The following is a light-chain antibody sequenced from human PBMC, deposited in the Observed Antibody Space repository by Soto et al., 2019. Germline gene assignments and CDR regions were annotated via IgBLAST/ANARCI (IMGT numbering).Light chain of an antibody. CDR1: QDISKY. CDR3: QQYEIVPLT. Sequence: DIQMTQSPSSLSASVGDRVTITCQASQDISKYLNWYQQKPGKAPTLLIYDASNLETGVPSRFSGSGSGAYFTFTISGLQHEDIATYYCQQYEIVPLTFVGGPKVDIK. J-gene: IGKJ4*01. V-gene: IGKV1-33*01. CDR2: DAS.